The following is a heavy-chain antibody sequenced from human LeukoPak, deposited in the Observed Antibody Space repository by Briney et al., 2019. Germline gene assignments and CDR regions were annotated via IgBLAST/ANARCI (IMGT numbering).Heavy chain of an antibody. CDR1: GFTFSSYG. V-gene: IGHV3-30*18. J-gene: IGHJ3*02. CDR2: ISYDGSNK. CDR3: AKDGALDAFDI. Sequence: GGSLRLSCAASGFTFSSYGMHWVRQAPGKGLEWVAVISYDGSNKYYADSVKGRFTISRDNSKNTLYLQMNSLRAEDTAVYYCAKDGALDAFDIWGQGTMVTVSS.